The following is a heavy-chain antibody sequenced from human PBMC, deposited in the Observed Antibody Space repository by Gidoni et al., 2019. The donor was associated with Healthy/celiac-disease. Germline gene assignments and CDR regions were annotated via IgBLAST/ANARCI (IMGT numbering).Heavy chain of an antibody. V-gene: IGHV4-34*01. Sequence: QVQLQQWGAGLLKPSETLSLTCSVYGGSFSGYYLGSIRQPPGKGLEWIGEIKHSGSTNYNPSLKSRVTISVDTSKNQFSLKLSSVTAADTAVYYCARGDYYDSSGYLSDYYYMDVWGKGTTVTVSS. CDR2: IKHSGST. CDR3: ARGDYYDSSGYLSDYYYMDV. D-gene: IGHD3-22*01. J-gene: IGHJ6*03. CDR1: GGSFSGYY.